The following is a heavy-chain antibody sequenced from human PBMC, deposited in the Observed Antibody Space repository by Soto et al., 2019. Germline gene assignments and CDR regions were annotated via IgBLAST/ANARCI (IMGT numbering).Heavy chain of an antibody. Sequence: GGSLRLSCAASGFTFSNAWMNWVRQAPGKGLEWVGRIKSKTDGGTTDYAAPVKGRFTISRDDSKNTLYLQMNSLKTEDTAVYYCTTETPGLTGGFDYWGQGTLVTVSS. CDR1: GFTFSNAW. CDR2: IKSKTDGGTT. CDR3: TTETPGLTGGFDY. J-gene: IGHJ4*02. D-gene: IGHD7-27*01. V-gene: IGHV3-15*01.